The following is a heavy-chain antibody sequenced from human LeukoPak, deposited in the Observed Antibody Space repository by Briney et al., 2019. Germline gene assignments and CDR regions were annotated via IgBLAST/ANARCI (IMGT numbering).Heavy chain of an antibody. CDR1: GFTFSSYS. J-gene: IGHJ4*02. D-gene: IGHD6-6*01. Sequence: GGSLRLSCAASGFTFSSYSMNWVRQAPGKGLEWVSSISSSSSYIYYADSVKGRFTISRDNAKNSLYLQMNSLRAEDTAVYYCARDGLYSSSSGDYWGQGTLVTVSS. CDR2: ISSSSSYI. CDR3: ARDGLYSSSSGDY. V-gene: IGHV3-21*01.